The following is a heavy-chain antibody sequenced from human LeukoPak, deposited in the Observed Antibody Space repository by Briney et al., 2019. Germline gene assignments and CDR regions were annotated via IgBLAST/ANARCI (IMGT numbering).Heavy chain of an antibody. CDR2: IYHSGST. CDR1: GGSISSSNW. D-gene: IGHD3-22*01. CDR3: ARDRRDYYDSSGYYFNDAFDI. V-gene: IGHV4-4*02. Sequence: SGTLSLTCAVSGGSISSSNWWSWVRQPPGKGLEWIGEIYHSGSTNYNPSLKSRVTISVDKSKNQFSLKLSSVTAADTAVYYCARDRRDYYDSSGYYFNDAFDIWGQGAMVTVSS. J-gene: IGHJ3*02.